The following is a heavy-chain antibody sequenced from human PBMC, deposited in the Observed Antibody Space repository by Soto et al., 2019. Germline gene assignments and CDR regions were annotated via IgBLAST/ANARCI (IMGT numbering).Heavy chain of an antibody. V-gene: IGHV1-24*01. Sequence: GASVKVSCKVSGYTLSDLSIHWVRQAPGKGLEWMGGFDPEDDETIYAQSFRGRVIMAEDTSTDTAYMELSSLGSEDTAVYYCTTIVSSWSVYEPRNNWFDPWGQGTLVTVSS. CDR3: TTIVSSWSVYEPRNNWFDP. D-gene: IGHD6-13*01. CDR1: GYTLSDLS. CDR2: FDPEDDET. J-gene: IGHJ5*02.